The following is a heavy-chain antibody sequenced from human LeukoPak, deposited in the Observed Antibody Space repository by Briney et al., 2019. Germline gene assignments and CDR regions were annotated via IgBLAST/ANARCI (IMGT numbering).Heavy chain of an antibody. CDR3: ARLTRLSTSPDRYYLDY. D-gene: IGHD6-6*01. Sequence: SETLSLTCTVSGDSLSSYYWSWIRQPPGKGLEWIGYIYTSGGTNYIPSLKGRVTISIDTSKNQFSLKLSSVTAADSAVYYCARLTRLSTSPDRYYLDYWGQGTLVTVSS. CDR2: IYTSGGT. J-gene: IGHJ4*02. CDR1: GDSLSSYY. V-gene: IGHV4-4*09.